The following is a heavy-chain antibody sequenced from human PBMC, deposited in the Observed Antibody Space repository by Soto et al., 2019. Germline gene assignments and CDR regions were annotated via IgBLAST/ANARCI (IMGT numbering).Heavy chain of an antibody. CDR2: IYYTGST. Sequence: QVQLQESGPGLVKPSETLSLTCTVSGSSISPFYWSWLRQPPGKGLEWIGYIYYTGSTKYNPSLTIRVTLSLGTSRNELSLRFSSGTAADTAVYYCTRLGGYYGDYPNFDYWGPGTLVAVSS. CDR1: GSSISPFY. CDR3: TRLGGYYGDYPNFDY. V-gene: IGHV4-59*01. D-gene: IGHD4-17*01. J-gene: IGHJ4*02.